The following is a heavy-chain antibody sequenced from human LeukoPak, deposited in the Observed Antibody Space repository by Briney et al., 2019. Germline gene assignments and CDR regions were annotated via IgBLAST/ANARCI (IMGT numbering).Heavy chain of an antibody. Sequence: AGGSLRLSRAASGFTVSSIYMNWVRQAPGKGLEWVSVLYGGGTTFYADSVNDRFTISRDNSKNTLYLQMNSLRVEDTAVYYCARGATGEAGRFDSWGQGTLVTVSS. CDR1: GFTVSSIY. D-gene: IGHD5-24*01. CDR3: ARGATGEAGRFDS. CDR2: LYGGGTT. J-gene: IGHJ4*02. V-gene: IGHV3-66*01.